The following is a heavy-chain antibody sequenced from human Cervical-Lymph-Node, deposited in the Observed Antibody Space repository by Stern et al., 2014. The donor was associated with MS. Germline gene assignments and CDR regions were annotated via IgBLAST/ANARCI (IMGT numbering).Heavy chain of an antibody. V-gene: IGHV4-31*03. Sequence: QLQLQESGPGLVKPSQTLSLTCTVSGGSISSGGYYWSWIRQHPGKGLEWIGYIYYSGSTYYNPSLKSRVTISVDTSKNQFSLKLSSVTAADTAVYYCARGRGNYVKIAYFQHWGQGTLVTVSS. D-gene: IGHD4-11*01. CDR3: ARGRGNYVKIAYFQH. J-gene: IGHJ1*01. CDR2: IYYSGST. CDR1: GGSISSGGYY.